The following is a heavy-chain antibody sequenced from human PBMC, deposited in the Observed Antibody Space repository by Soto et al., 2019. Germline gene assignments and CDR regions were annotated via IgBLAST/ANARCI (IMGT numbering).Heavy chain of an antibody. J-gene: IGHJ4*02. Sequence: EQSGAEVTKPGASVKVSCKASGYTFTSYSMHWVRQAPGQRLEWMGWIHAGNGNTKYSQKFQGRVTITRDTSGTTAYMELSSLRSEDTAVYYCARGAVSGKFDSWGQGTLVTVSS. V-gene: IGHV1-3*01. D-gene: IGHD6-19*01. CDR1: GYTFTSYS. CDR3: ARGAVSGKFDS. CDR2: IHAGNGNT.